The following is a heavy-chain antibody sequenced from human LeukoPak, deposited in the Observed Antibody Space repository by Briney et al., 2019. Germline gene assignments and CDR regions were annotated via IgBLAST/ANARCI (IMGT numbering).Heavy chain of an antibody. CDR2: IYPGDSDT. J-gene: IGHJ5*02. V-gene: IGHV5-51*01. CDR1: GYSFTSYW. CDR3: ARRPYCSSTSCPVGWFDP. Sequence: GKSLKISCKGSGYSFTSYWIGWVRQMPGKGLEWMGIIYPGDSDTRYSPSFQGQVTISADKPISTAYLQWSSLKASDTAMYYCARRPYCSSTSCPVGWFDPWGQGTLVTVSS. D-gene: IGHD2-2*01.